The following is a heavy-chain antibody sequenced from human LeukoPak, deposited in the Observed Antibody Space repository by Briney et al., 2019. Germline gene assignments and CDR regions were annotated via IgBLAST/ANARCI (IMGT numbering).Heavy chain of an antibody. Sequence: GGSLRLSCAASGFTFSSYSMNWVRQAPGKGLEWVSSISSSSSYIYYADSVKGRFTISRDNAKNSLYLQMNSLRAEDRAVYYCARDPGQYCSSTSCPPGHWFDPWGQGTLVTVSS. CDR1: GFTFSSYS. J-gene: IGHJ5*02. D-gene: IGHD2-2*01. CDR2: ISSSSSYI. CDR3: ARDPGQYCSSTSCPPGHWFDP. V-gene: IGHV3-21*01.